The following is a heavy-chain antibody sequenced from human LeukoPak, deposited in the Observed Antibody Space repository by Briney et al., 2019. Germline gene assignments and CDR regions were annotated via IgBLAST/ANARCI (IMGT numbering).Heavy chain of an antibody. CDR3: ATDFRGHYYDSSGYYSFDY. Sequence: ASVKVSCKASGYTFTGYYMHWVRQAPGQGLEWMGWINPNSGGTNYAQKFQGRVTMTRDTSISTAYMELSSLRSEDTAVYYCATDFRGHYYDSSGYYSFDYWGQGTLVTVSS. CDR1: GYTFTGYY. D-gene: IGHD3-22*01. V-gene: IGHV1-2*02. CDR2: INPNSGGT. J-gene: IGHJ4*02.